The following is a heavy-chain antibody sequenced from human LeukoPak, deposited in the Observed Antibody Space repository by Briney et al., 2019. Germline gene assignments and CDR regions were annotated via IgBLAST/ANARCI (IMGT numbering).Heavy chain of an antibody. Sequence: PSETLSLTCTVSGGSISSYYWSWIRQPPGKGLEWIGYIYYSGSTNYNPSLKSRVTISVDTSKNQFSLKLSSVTAADTAVYYCAREAVRGNYYYYYMDVWGKGTTVTVSS. CDR3: AREAVRGNYYYYYMDV. CDR2: IYYSGST. V-gene: IGHV4-59*01. CDR1: GGSISSYY. J-gene: IGHJ6*03. D-gene: IGHD4-11*01.